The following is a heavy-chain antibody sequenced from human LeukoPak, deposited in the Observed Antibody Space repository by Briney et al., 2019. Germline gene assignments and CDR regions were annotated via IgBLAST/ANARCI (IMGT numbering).Heavy chain of an antibody. CDR3: AKGYSSSENY. V-gene: IGHV3-30*02. Sequence: GGSLRLSCAASGFTFSSFGMHWVRQAPGKGLEWVAFIRYDGSNKYYADSVKGRFTISRDNSKNTLYLQMNSLRAEDTAVYYCAKGYSSSENYWGRGTLVTVSS. CDR2: IRYDGSNK. D-gene: IGHD6-13*01. J-gene: IGHJ4*02. CDR1: GFTFSSFG.